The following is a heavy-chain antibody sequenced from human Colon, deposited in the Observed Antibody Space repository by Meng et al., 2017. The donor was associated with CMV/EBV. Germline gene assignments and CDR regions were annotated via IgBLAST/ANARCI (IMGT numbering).Heavy chain of an antibody. Sequence: ASVKVSCKASGDSFSTYDMNWVRQATGQGLEWLGWMSPKSGNTGYAQKFQGRVAMTRNTSISTAYMELSSLTSEDTAVYYCAGGRGGGFDPWGQGTLVTVSS. CDR1: GDSFSTYD. CDR2: MSPKSGNT. CDR3: AGGRGGGFDP. J-gene: IGHJ5*02. D-gene: IGHD3-10*01. V-gene: IGHV1-8*01.